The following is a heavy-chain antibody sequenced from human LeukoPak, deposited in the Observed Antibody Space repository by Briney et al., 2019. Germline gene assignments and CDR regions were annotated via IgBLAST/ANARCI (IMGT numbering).Heavy chain of an antibody. CDR2: IKEDGSEK. Sequence: GGSLRLSCAASGFTFSNYWMSWVRQAPGKGLEWVANIKEDGSEKYYVDSVKGRFTISRDNARNSLYLQMNSLRAEDTAVYCCASGRQLGYWGQGTLVTVSS. CDR1: GFTFSNYW. V-gene: IGHV3-7*01. D-gene: IGHD6-13*01. CDR3: ASGRQLGY. J-gene: IGHJ4*02.